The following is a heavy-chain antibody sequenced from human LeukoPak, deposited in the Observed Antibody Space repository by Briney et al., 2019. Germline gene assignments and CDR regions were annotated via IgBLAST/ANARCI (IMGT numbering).Heavy chain of an antibody. Sequence: GRSLRLSCAASGFTFDDYAMHWVRQAPGKGLEWVSGISWNSGSIGYADSVKGRFTISRDNAKNSLYLQMNSLRAEDTALYYCAKQGRLDTAMAFFDYWGQGTLVTVSS. CDR3: AKQGRLDTAMAFFDY. D-gene: IGHD5-18*01. CDR2: ISWNSGSI. V-gene: IGHV3-9*01. J-gene: IGHJ4*02. CDR1: GFTFDDYA.